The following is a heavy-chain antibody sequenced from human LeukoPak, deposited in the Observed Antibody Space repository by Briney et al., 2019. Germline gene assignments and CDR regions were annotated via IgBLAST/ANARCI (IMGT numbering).Heavy chain of an antibody. J-gene: IGHJ4*02. D-gene: IGHD1-26*01. CDR3: ARLYSGSSSWFDY. CDR2: IGDSGGST. V-gene: IGHV3-23*01. Sequence: GGSLRLSCAASGFTFVSFAMSWVRQAPGKGPEWVATIGDSGGSTHYADSVKGRFTISGDNSKSTLYLQVNSLRAEDTAVYFCARLYSGSSSWFDYWGQGTLVTVSS. CDR1: GFTFVSFA.